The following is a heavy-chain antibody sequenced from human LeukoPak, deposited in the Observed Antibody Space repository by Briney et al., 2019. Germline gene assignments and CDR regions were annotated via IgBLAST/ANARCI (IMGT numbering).Heavy chain of an antibody. V-gene: IGHV3-9*03. Sequence: GGSLRLXCAASGFTFDDYAMHWVRQAPGKGLEWVSGISWNSGSIGYADSVKGRFTISRDNARNSLYLQMNSLRAEDMALYYCAKDIGASSSSGFDYWGQGTLVTVSS. J-gene: IGHJ4*02. CDR1: GFTFDDYA. D-gene: IGHD6-6*01. CDR3: AKDIGASSSSGFDY. CDR2: ISWNSGSI.